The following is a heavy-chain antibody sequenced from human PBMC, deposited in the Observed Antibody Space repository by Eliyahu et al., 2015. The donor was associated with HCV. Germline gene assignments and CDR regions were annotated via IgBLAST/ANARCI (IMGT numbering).Heavy chain of an antibody. J-gene: IGHJ4*02. D-gene: IGHD3-22*01. CDR2: VNAGNGNT. CDR3: ARVGYYDSSGYSNSYYFDY. CDR1: GYTFTSYA. V-gene: IGHV1-3*01. Sequence: QVQLVQSGAEVKKPGASVKVSCKASGYTFTSYAMHWVRQAPGQRLEWMGWVNAGNGNTKYSQKFQGRVTITRDTSASTAYMELSSLRSEDTAVYYCARVGYYDSSGYSNSYYFDYWGQGTLVTVSS.